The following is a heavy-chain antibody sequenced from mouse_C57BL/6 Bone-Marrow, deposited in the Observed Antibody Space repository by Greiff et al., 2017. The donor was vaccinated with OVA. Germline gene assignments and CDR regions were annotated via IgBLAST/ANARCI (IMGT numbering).Heavy chain of an antibody. CDR1: EYEFPSHD. CDR2: INSDGGST. D-gene: IGHD2-5*01. Sequence: EVKLVESGGGLVQPGESLKLSCESNEYEFPSHDMSWVRKTPEKRLELVAAINSDGGSTYYPDTLERRFIISRDNTKKTLYLQMSSLRSEDTALYYSEGHYSKRYFDVWGTGTTVTVSS. V-gene: IGHV5-2*03. CDR3: EGHYSKRYFDV. J-gene: IGHJ1*03.